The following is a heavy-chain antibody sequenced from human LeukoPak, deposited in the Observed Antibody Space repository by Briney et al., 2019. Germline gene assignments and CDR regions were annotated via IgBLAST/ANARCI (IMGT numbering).Heavy chain of an antibody. CDR1: GYTFTSYY. Sequence: ASVKVSCKASGYTFTSYYMHWVRQAPGQGLEWMGIINPSGGSTSYAQKFQGRVTMTRDTSKNQFSLKLSSVTAADTAVYYCARRHYYGSGSYYRSVFNWFDPWGQGTLVTVSS. CDR2: INPSGGST. D-gene: IGHD3-10*01. CDR3: ARRHYYGSGSYYRSVFNWFDP. V-gene: IGHV1-46*01. J-gene: IGHJ5*02.